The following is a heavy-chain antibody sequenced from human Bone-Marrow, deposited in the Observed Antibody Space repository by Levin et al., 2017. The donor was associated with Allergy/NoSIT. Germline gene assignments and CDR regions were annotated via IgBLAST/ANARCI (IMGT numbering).Heavy chain of an antibody. V-gene: IGHV3-30-3*01. CDR2: ISYDGSNK. Sequence: GESLKISCAASGFTFSSYAMHWVRQAPGKGPEWVAVISYDGSNKYYADSVKGRFTISRDNSKNTLYLQMNSLRAEDTAVYYCARGRVAFDIWGQGTMVTVSS. J-gene: IGHJ3*02. CDR1: GFTFSSYA. CDR3: ARGRVAFDI.